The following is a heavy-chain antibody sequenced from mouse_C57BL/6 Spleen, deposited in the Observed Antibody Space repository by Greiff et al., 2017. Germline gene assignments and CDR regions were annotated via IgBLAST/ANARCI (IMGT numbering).Heavy chain of an antibody. V-gene: IGHV1-81*01. CDR1: GYTFTSYG. Sequence: QVHVKQSGAELARPGASVKLSCKASGYTFTSYGISWVKQRTGQGLEWIGEIYPRSGNTYYNEKFKGKATLTADKSSSTAYMELRSLTSKDSAVYFCARGHYGSHYYAMDYWGQGTSVTVSS. D-gene: IGHD1-1*01. CDR2: IYPRSGNT. J-gene: IGHJ4*01. CDR3: ARGHYGSHYYAMDY.